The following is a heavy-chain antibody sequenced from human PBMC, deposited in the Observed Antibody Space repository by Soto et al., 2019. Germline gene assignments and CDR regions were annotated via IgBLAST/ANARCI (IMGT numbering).Heavy chain of an antibody. CDR1: GFTFSSYA. Sequence: GGSLRLSCAASGFTFSSYAMHWVRQAPGKGLEWVAVISYDGSNKYYADSVKGRFTISRDNSKNTLYLQMNSLRAEDTAVYYCARWAGSSAYYFDYWGQGTLVTVSS. CDR3: ARWAGSSAYYFDY. V-gene: IGHV3-30-3*01. D-gene: IGHD6-6*01. J-gene: IGHJ4*02. CDR2: ISYDGSNK.